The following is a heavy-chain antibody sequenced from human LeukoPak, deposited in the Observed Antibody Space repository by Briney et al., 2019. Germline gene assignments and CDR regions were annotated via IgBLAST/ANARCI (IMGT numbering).Heavy chain of an antibody. D-gene: IGHD6-13*01. CDR3: ARGDYGSTWYDFFFDN. CDR1: GFTFNNYA. Sequence: PGGSLRLSCAASGFTFNNYALHWVRQPPGKGLEWVSVISYNGNDKYYTDSVKGRFTISRDNSNNTLYLQMNSLRGEDTAVYYCARGDYGSTWYDFFFDNWGQGILVTVSS. CDR2: ISYNGNDK. J-gene: IGHJ4*02. V-gene: IGHV3-30-3*01.